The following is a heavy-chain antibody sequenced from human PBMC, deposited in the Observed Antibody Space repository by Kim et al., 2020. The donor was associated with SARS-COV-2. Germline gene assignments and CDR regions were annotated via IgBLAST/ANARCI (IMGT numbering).Heavy chain of an antibody. Sequence: TEYSRKFQGRVTITRDTSASTAYMELSSLRSEDTAVYYCARWISGSGMDVWGQGTTVTVSS. V-gene: IGHV1-3*01. J-gene: IGHJ6*02. D-gene: IGHD2-15*01. CDR3: ARWISGSGMDV. CDR2: T.